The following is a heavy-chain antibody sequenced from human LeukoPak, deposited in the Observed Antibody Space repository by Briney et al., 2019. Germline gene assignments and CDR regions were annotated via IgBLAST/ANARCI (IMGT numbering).Heavy chain of an antibody. CDR2: ISGSGGST. V-gene: IGHV3-23*01. D-gene: IGHD3-16*01. CDR1: GFTFSTYD. J-gene: IGHJ4*02. CDR3: AKEYASLGRGGLFDY. Sequence: GGSLRLSCAASGFTFSTYDMNWVRQAPGKGLEWVSAISGSGGSTYYADSVKGRFTISRDNSKNTLYLQMNSLRAEDTAVYYCAKEYASLGRGGLFDYWGQGTLVTVSS.